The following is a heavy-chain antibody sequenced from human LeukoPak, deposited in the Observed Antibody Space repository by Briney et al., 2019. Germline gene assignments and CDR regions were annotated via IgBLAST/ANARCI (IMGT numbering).Heavy chain of an antibody. CDR1: GGSISSYY. CDR2: IYYSGST. J-gene: IGHJ4*02. V-gene: IGHV4-59*08. CDR3: ARLGYYDSSGYQTYYFDY. Sequence: PSETLSLTCTVSGGSISSYYWSWIRQPPGKALEWIGYIYYSGSTNYNPSLKSRVTISVDTSKNQFSLKLSSVTAADTAVYYCARLGYYDSSGYQTYYFDYWGQGTLVTVSS. D-gene: IGHD3-22*01.